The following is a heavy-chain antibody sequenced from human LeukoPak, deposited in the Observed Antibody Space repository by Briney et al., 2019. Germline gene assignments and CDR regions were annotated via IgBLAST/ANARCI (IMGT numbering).Heavy chain of an antibody. CDR2: INPSGGST. CDR1: GYTFTSYY. D-gene: IGHD1-26*01. CDR3: ARDNSVGAYAWWFDP. V-gene: IGHV1-46*01. Sequence: ASVKVSCEASGYTFTSYYMHWVRQAPGQGLEWMGIINPSGGSTSYAQKFQGRVTMTRDMSTSTDYMELSSLRSEDTAVYYCARDNSVGAYAWWFDPWGQGTLVTVSS. J-gene: IGHJ5*02.